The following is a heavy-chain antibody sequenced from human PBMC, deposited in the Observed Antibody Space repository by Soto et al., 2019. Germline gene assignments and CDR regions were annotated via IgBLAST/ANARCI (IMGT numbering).Heavy chain of an antibody. J-gene: IGHJ6*02. D-gene: IGHD3-22*01. CDR2: ISGGGSNT. CDR1: GFPFGSYV. Sequence: PGGSLRLSCAASGFPFGSYVMSWVRQAPGKGLEWVSGISGGGSNTFYADSVKGRFTISRDNSKNTLFLQMNSLRAEDTAVYYCAKDPYYYDTSEMDVWGQGTTVTASS. CDR3: AKDPYYYDTSEMDV. V-gene: IGHV3-23*01.